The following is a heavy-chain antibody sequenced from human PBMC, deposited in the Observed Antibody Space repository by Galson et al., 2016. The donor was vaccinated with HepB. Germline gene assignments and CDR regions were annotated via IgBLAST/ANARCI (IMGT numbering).Heavy chain of an antibody. CDR3: ASHTRGQYDSGRYEFNY. Sequence: SVKVSCKASGGTFSGFAISWVRQAPGQGLEWMGGIIPMFGTPNYAQKVRGRVTITADESTSTAYMELTSLGSQDTAVYYCASHTRGQYDSGRYEFNYWGQGTLVTVSS. CDR1: GGTFSGFA. D-gene: IGHD3-10*01. V-gene: IGHV1-69*13. CDR2: IIPMFGTP. J-gene: IGHJ4*02.